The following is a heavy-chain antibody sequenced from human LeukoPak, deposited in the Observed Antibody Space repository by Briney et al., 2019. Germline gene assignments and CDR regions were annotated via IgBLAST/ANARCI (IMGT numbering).Heavy chain of an antibody. CDR2: IGSSGSAGGNI. CDR3: ARAPTPYFTYYMDV. CDR1: GFSFSGFG. V-gene: IGHV3-48*02. D-gene: IGHD2-21*01. J-gene: IGHJ6*03. Sequence: GGSLRLSCAASGFSFSGFGMNWVRQAPGKGLEWISYIGSSGSAGGNIYYAVSVKGRFTVSRDNAKDSLFLQMNSLQDADAAVYYCARAPTPYFTYYMDVWGKGTTVTVSS.